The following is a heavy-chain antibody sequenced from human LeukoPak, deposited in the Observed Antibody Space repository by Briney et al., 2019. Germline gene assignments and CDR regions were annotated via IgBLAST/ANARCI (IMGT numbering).Heavy chain of an antibody. CDR3: ARGGGLDV. J-gene: IGHJ6*02. D-gene: IGHD3-16*01. CDR2: ISWNSGSI. Sequence: GGSLRLSCAASGFTFDDYAMHWVRQAPGKGLEWVSGISWNSGSIGYADSVKGRFTISRDNAKNSLYLQMSNLRAEDTAVYFCARGGGLDVWGQGAAVTVSS. V-gene: IGHV3-9*01. CDR1: GFTFDDYA.